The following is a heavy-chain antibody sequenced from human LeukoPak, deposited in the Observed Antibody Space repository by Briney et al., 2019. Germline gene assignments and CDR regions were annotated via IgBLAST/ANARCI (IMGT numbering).Heavy chain of an antibody. CDR3: ARPMYYYGSGSYYQPSFDY. Sequence: GGSLRLSCAASGFTFSSYAMSWVRQAPGKGLEWVSAISGSGGSTYYADSVKGRFTISRDNSKNTLYLQMNSLRAEDTAVYYCARPMYYYGSGSYYQPSFDYWGQGTLFTVSS. CDR1: GFTFSSYA. V-gene: IGHV3-23*01. J-gene: IGHJ4*02. CDR2: ISGSGGST. D-gene: IGHD3-10*01.